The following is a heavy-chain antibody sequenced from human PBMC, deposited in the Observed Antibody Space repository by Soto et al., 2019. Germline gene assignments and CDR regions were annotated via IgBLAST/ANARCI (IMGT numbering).Heavy chain of an antibody. D-gene: IGHD3-16*02. Sequence: TSETLSLTCTVAGDSISNYYWSWIRQPPGKGLEWIGYIFYSGSTNYCPSLKSRATISVDTSKIQFYLKLSSVTAADTAVYYCARTYYNYIWGSYPSRNFYYMDVWGKGTTVTVSS. J-gene: IGHJ6*03. CDR2: IFYSGST. CDR3: ARTYYNYIWGSYPSRNFYYMDV. V-gene: IGHV4-59*01. CDR1: GDSISNYY.